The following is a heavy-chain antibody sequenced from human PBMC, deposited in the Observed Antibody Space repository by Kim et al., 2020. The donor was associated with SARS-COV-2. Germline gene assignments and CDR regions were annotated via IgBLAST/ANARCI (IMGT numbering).Heavy chain of an antibody. Sequence: SETLSLTCAVYGGSFSGYYWSWIRQPPGKGLEWIGEINHSGSTNYNPSLKSRVTISVDTSKNQFSLKLSSVTAADTAVYYCARASGIVVVPETNGPERVVYYFDYWGQGTLVTVSS. CDR3: ARASGIVVVPETNGPERVVYYFDY. V-gene: IGHV4-34*01. D-gene: IGHD2-2*01. J-gene: IGHJ4*02. CDR1: GGSFSGYY. CDR2: INHSGST.